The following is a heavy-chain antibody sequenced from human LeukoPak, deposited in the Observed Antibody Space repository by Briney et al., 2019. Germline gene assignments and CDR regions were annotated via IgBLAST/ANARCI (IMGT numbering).Heavy chain of an antibody. CDR3: ARASSYDSSGADWFDP. Sequence: PSETLSLTCTVSGGSISSYYWSWIRQPPGKGLEWIGYIYSSGSTNYNPSLKSRVTISVDTSKNQFSLKLSSVTAADTAVYYCARASSYDSSGADWFDPWGQGTLVTVSS. CDR2: IYSSGST. V-gene: IGHV4-59*01. D-gene: IGHD3-22*01. J-gene: IGHJ5*02. CDR1: GGSISSYY.